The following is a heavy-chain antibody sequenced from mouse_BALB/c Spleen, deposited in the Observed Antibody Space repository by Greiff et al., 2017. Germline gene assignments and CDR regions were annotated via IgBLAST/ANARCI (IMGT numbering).Heavy chain of an antibody. Sequence: DVKLQESGPGLVKPSQSLSLTCSVTGYSITSGYYWNWIRQFPGNKLEWMGYISYDGSNNYNPSLKNRISITRDTSKNQFFLKLNSVTTEDTATYYCAKSGDGYYPSWFAYWGQGTLVTVSA. CDR2: ISYDGSN. V-gene: IGHV3-6*02. CDR1: GYSITSGYY. D-gene: IGHD2-3*01. J-gene: IGHJ3*01. CDR3: AKSGDGYYPSWFAY.